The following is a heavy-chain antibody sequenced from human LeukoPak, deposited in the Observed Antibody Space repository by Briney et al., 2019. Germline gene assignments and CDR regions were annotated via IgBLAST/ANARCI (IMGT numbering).Heavy chain of an antibody. J-gene: IGHJ4*02. CDR1: GSTLTGYY. D-gene: IGHD1-20*01. Sequence: GASVKVSCKASGSTLTGYYMHWVRQAPGQGLEWMERINPNSDDTNYARKFQGRVTMTRDTSISTVYMELSRLRSDDTAVYYCARGGKRLTVDYFDYWGQGTLVTVSS. CDR3: ARGGKRLTVDYFDY. V-gene: IGHV1-2*06. CDR2: INPNSDDT.